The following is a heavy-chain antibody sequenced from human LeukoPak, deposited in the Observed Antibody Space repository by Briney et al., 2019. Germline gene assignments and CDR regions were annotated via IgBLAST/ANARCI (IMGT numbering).Heavy chain of an antibody. Sequence: GGSLRLPCAASGFTFSSYSMNWVRQAPGKGLEWVSSISSSSSYIYYADSVKGRLTISRDNAKNSLYLQMNSPRAEDTAVYYCARDSRDYDFWSGPKQYYFDYWGQGTLVTVSS. CDR1: GFTFSSYS. D-gene: IGHD3-3*01. V-gene: IGHV3-21*01. J-gene: IGHJ4*02. CDR3: ARDSRDYDFWSGPKQYYFDY. CDR2: ISSSSSYI.